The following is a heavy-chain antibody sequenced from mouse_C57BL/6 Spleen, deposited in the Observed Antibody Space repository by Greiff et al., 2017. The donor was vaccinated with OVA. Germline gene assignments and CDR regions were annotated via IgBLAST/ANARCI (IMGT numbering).Heavy chain of an antibody. CDR1: GYTFTSYW. CDR3: ASGYYGRSLDY. D-gene: IGHD1-1*01. CDR2: IDPSDSYT. J-gene: IGHJ2*01. Sequence: QVQLQQPGAELVMPGASVKLSCKASGYTFTSYWMHWVKQRPGQGLEWIGEIDPSDSYTNYKQKFKGKSTLTVDKSSSTAYMQLSSLTSEDSAVYYCASGYYGRSLDYWGQGTTLTVSS. V-gene: IGHV1-69*01.